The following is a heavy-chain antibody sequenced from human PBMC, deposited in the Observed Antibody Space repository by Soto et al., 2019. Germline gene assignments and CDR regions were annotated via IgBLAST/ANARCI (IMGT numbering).Heavy chain of an antibody. J-gene: IGHJ5*02. CDR2: IKSKTDGGTA. V-gene: IGHV3-15*01. D-gene: IGHD1-1*01. Sequence: GGSLRLSCEASGFTFSNAWMSWVRQAPGKGLEWIGRIKSKTDGGTADYAAPGNDRFTISRDDSENTLYLQMNGLLTEDTAVYYCTTEYNWKDKGWFDPWGQGTLVTVSS. CDR1: GFTFSNAW. CDR3: TTEYNWKDKGWFDP.